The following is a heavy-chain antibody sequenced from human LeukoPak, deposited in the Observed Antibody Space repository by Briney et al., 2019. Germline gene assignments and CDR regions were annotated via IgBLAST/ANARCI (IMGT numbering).Heavy chain of an antibody. J-gene: IGHJ4*02. V-gene: IGHV3-30*18. D-gene: IGHD3-9*01. Sequence: PGRSLRLSCAASGFTFSSYGMHWVRQAPGKGLEWVAVISYDGSNKYYADSVKGRFTISRDNSKNTLYLQMNSLRAEDTAVYYCAKWDDILTGYLHWGQGTLVTVSS. CDR2: ISYDGSNK. CDR1: GFTFSSYG. CDR3: AKWDDILTGYLH.